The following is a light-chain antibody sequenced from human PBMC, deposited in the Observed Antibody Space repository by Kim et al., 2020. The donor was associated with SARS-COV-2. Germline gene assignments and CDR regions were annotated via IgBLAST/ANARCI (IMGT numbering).Light chain of an antibody. Sequence: QSALTQAASVSGSPEQSITISCSGTSSDVGYYNLVSWYQQHPGKAPKLIIYEVSKRPSGVSNRFSGSKSGNTASLTISGLQAEDEADYYCFSYVGTNIFVLFGGGTKLTVL. V-gene: IGLV2-23*02. CDR1: SSDVGYYNL. CDR3: FSYVGTNIFVL. CDR2: EVS. J-gene: IGLJ2*01.